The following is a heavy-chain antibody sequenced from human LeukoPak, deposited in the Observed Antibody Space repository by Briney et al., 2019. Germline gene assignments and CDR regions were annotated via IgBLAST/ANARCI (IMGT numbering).Heavy chain of an antibody. Sequence: GGSLRLSCAASGFTFSTFAMLWVRQPRGKGLEWGSSIFPSGGEIHYADSVRGRFTISRDNSKSTLSLQMNSLRAEDTAIYYCATYRQVMLPFEAWGQGTLVTVSS. CDR1: GFTFSTFA. J-gene: IGHJ5*02. D-gene: IGHD5-18*01. CDR3: ATYRQVMLPFEA. CDR2: IFPSGGEI. V-gene: IGHV3-23*01.